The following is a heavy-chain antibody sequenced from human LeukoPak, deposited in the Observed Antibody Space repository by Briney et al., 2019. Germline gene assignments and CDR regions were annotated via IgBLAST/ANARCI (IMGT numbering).Heavy chain of an antibody. J-gene: IGHJ4*02. CDR1: GFTFSIHW. V-gene: IGHV3-7*03. CDR2: IKPDGSDK. Sequence: PGGSLRLSCVASGFTFSIHWMSCVRQAPGKGLEWVANIKPDGSDKYYVDSVKGRFTMSRDNARNLLYLQMDSLRAEDTAVYYCARLKGSTSVFDYWGQGTLVTVSS. CDR3: ARLKGSTSVFDY. D-gene: IGHD2-2*01.